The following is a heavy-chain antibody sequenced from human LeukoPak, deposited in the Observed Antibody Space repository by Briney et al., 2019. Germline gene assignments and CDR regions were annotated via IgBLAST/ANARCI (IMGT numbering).Heavy chain of an antibody. CDR2: INYSGST. Sequence: SETLSLTCSVFGGAISSDSYYWGWIRQPPGKGLEWIASINYSGSTYYNPSLNSRATISVDTSKTQFSLRLSSVTAADTAVYYCARLSDFWGQGILVTVSS. CDR3: ARLSDF. CDR1: GGAISSDSYY. V-gene: IGHV4-39*01. J-gene: IGHJ4*02.